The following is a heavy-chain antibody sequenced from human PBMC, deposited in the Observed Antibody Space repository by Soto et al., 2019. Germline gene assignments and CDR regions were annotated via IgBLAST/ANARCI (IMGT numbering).Heavy chain of an antibody. D-gene: IGHD3-9*01. CDR3: ARQGPDYDILTGYYTPSYYFDY. CDR2: IYYSGST. CDR1: GGSISSSSYY. Sequence: PSETLSLTCTVSGGSISSSSYYWGWVRQPPGKGLEWIGRIYYSGSTYYNPSLKSRVTISVDTSKNQFSLKLSSVTAADTAVYYCARQGPDYDILTGYYTPSYYFDYWGQGTLVTVSS. V-gene: IGHV4-39*01. J-gene: IGHJ4*02.